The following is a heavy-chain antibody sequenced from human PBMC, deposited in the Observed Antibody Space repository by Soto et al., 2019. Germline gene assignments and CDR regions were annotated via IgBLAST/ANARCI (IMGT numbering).Heavy chain of an antibody. CDR1: GGSISSYY. Sequence: QVQLQESGPGLVKPSETLSLTCTVSGGSISSYYWGWIRQPPGKGLEWNGYINYSGTTEYNPSLKRRVSISIVTSNNQFSLNTISETAADTPFYYCASLSVLGCLRSYFDFWRQGTLVTVSS. J-gene: IGHJ4*02. CDR2: INYSGTT. V-gene: IGHV4-59*12. D-gene: IGHD6-19*01. CDR3: ASLSVLGCLRSYFDF.